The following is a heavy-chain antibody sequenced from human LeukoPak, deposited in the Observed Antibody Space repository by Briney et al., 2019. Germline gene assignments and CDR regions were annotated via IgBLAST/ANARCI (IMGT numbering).Heavy chain of an antibody. D-gene: IGHD3-10*01. CDR1: GGSISSSSYY. CDR3: ARVRGILSRGIYYFDY. V-gene: IGHV4-39*07. CDR2: IYYTGGT. J-gene: IGHJ4*02. Sequence: PSETLSLTCTVSGGSISSSSYYWGWIRQPPGKGLEWIGSIYYTGGTYYNPSLKSRLTISVDTSKNQFSLKLSSVTAADTAVYYCARVRGILSRGIYYFDYWGQGTLVTVSS.